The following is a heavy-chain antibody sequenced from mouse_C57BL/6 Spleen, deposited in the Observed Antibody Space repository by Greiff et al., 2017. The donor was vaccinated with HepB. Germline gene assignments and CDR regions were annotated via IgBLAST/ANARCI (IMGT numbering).Heavy chain of an antibody. Sequence: VQLQQPGAELVKPGASVKMSCKASGYTFTSYWITWVKQRPGQGLEWIGDIYPGSGSTNYNEKFKSKATLTVDTSSSTAYMQLSSLTSEDSAVYYCARSFYYGSEAMDYWGQGTSVTVSS. CDR3: ARSFYYGSEAMDY. J-gene: IGHJ4*01. CDR1: GYTFTSYW. CDR2: IYPGSGST. V-gene: IGHV1-55*01. D-gene: IGHD1-1*01.